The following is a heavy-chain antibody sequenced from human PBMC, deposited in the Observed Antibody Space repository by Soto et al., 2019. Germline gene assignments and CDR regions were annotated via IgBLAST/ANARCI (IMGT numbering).Heavy chain of an antibody. V-gene: IGHV1-2*02. D-gene: IGHD6-6*01. CDR2: INPNSGGT. J-gene: IGHJ6*02. CDR1: GYTFTGYY. Sequence: ASVKVSCKASGYTFTGYYMHWVRQAPGQGLEWMGWINPNSGGTNYAQKFQGRVTMTRDTSISTAYMELSRLRSDDTAVYCCARDLNEEARSKYYYNGMDVWGPGTTVTVSS. CDR3: ARDLNEEARSKYYYNGMDV.